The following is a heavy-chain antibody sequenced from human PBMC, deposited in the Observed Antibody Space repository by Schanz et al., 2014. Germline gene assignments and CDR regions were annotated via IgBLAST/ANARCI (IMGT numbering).Heavy chain of an antibody. CDR2: MNESHSTI. D-gene: IGHD3-10*01. CDR1: GFSVGNKY. Sequence: EVQLVESGGGLVKPGGSLRLSCAASGFSVGNKYMNWVRQAPGKGLEWVSAMNESHSTIYYADSVRGRFTISRDNAENTLFLQMNSLRAEDTAVYYCAKGRFGELSAFDIWGQGTMVTVSS. J-gene: IGHJ3*02. CDR3: AKGRFGELSAFDI. V-gene: IGHV3-23*04.